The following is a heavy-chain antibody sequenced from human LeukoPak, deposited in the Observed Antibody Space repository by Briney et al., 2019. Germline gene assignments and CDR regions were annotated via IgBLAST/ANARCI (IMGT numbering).Heavy chain of an antibody. D-gene: IGHD4-17*01. CDR1: GFTFSSYG. Sequence: GGSLRLSCAASGFTFSSYGMHWVRQAPGKGLEWVAVISYDGSNKYYADSVKGRFTISRDNSKNTLYLQMNSLRAEDTAVYYCAKATVTHDFDYWGQGTLVIVSS. J-gene: IGHJ4*02. CDR3: AKATVTHDFDY. V-gene: IGHV3-30*18. CDR2: ISYDGSNK.